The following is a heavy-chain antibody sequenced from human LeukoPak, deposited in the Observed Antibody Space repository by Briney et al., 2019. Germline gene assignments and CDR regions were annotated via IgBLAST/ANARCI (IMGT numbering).Heavy chain of an antibody. D-gene: IGHD2-8*01. CDR2: IYYSGST. CDR3: ARSPSMYAVANWFDP. CDR1: GGSISSSSYD. Sequence: SETLSLTCTVSGGSISSSSYDWGWIRQPPGKGLEWIGSIYYSGSTYYNPSLKSRVTISVDTSKNQFSLKLSSVTAADTAVYYCARSPSMYAVANWFDPWGQGTLVTVSS. J-gene: IGHJ5*02. V-gene: IGHV4-39*07.